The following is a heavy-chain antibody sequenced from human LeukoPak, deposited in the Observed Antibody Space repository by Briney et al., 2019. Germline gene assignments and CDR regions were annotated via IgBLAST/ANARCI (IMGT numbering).Heavy chain of an antibody. V-gene: IGHV3-23*01. CDR1: GFTFSSYA. CDR3: AKGRRVRTSFFDY. CDR2: ISGSGGST. D-gene: IGHD2-2*01. J-gene: IGHJ4*02. Sequence: GGSLRLSCAASGFTFSSYAMSWVRQAPGKGLEWVSGISGSGGSTYYADSVKGRFTIYRDNSKNTLYMQMNSLRAEETAGYYLAKGRRVRTSFFDYWGQGTLVTVSS.